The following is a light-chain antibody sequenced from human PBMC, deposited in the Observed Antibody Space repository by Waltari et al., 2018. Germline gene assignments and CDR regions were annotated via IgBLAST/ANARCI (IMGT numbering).Light chain of an antibody. CDR2: GAS. CDR3: QQYNNWPPWT. V-gene: IGKV3-15*01. J-gene: IGKJ1*01. CDR1: QSVSSN. Sequence: EITMTQSPATLSVSPGERATLSCRASQSVSSNLAWYQQTPGQAPRLLVYGASTRATGIPARFSGSGSATEFTLTISSMQSEDIAVYYCQQYNNWPPWTFGPGTKVEIK.